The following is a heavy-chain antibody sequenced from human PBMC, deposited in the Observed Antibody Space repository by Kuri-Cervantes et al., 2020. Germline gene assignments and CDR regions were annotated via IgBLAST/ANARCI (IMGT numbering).Heavy chain of an antibody. V-gene: IGHV1-46*01. CDR1: GYTFTQFH. D-gene: IGHD1-14*01. J-gene: IGHJ5*02. CDR2: INPIDGGT. CDR3: ARWTTGNWFDP. Sequence: ASVKVSCKASGYTFTQFHIHWVRQAPGQGLEWMGIINPIDGGTTYAQKLQGRVTMTTDTSTSTAYMELRNLRSDDTAVYYCARWTTGNWFDPWGQGTLVTVSS.